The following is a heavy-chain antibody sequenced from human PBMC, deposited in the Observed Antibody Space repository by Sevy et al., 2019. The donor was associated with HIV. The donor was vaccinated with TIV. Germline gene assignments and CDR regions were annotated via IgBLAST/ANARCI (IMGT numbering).Heavy chain of an antibody. V-gene: IGHV4-59*01. Sequence: SETLSLTCSVSGGSISSYYWNWIRQPPGKGLERIGYIYSSGSTNYNPSLKSRVTISVDMSKNQFSRKLGSVTAADTAVYYCARSHLAFCGGDCFSPYYFDSWGQGTLVTVSS. CDR3: ARSHLAFCGGDCFSPYYFDS. D-gene: IGHD2-21*01. CDR1: GGSISSYY. CDR2: IYSSGST. J-gene: IGHJ4*02.